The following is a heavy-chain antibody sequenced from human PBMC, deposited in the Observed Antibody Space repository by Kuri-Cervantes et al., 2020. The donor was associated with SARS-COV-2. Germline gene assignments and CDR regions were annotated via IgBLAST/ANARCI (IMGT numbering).Heavy chain of an antibody. CDR1: GGSISSYY. Sequence: ESLKISCTVSGGSISSYYWSWIRQPPGKGLEWIGYIYYSGSTNYNPSLKSRVTISVDTSKNQFPLKLSSVTAADTAVYYCARTSVYSSSWSLYYYYYMDVWGKGTTVTVSS. D-gene: IGHD6-13*01. J-gene: IGHJ6*03. CDR3: ARTSVYSSSWSLYYYYYMDV. V-gene: IGHV4-59*12. CDR2: IYYSGST.